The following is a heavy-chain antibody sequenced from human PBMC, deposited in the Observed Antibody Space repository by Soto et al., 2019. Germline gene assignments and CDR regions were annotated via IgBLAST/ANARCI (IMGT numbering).Heavy chain of an antibody. J-gene: IGHJ4*02. D-gene: IGHD6-19*01. CDR2: IIPIFGTA. CDR3: AREDQQWLVSYFDY. CDR1: GGTFSSYA. Sequence: SVKVSCKASGGTFSSYAISWVRRAPGQGLEWMGGIIPIFGTANYAQKFQGRVTITADESTSTAYMELSSLRSEDTAVYYCAREDQQWLVSYFDYWGQGTLVTVSS. V-gene: IGHV1-69*13.